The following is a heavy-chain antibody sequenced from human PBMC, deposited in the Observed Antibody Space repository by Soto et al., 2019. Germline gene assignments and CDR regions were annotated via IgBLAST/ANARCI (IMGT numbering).Heavy chain of an antibody. CDR3: ARSPYDFWSGFPNNWFDP. Sequence: WTWIRQPPGKGLEWIGYVYYSGTTNYNPSLKSRISLSVDTSRNKFSLRLTSVTAADTAMYFCARSPYDFWSGFPNNWFDPWGQGTLVRVSS. D-gene: IGHD3-3*01. CDR2: VYYSGTT. J-gene: IGHJ5*02. V-gene: IGHV4-59*12.